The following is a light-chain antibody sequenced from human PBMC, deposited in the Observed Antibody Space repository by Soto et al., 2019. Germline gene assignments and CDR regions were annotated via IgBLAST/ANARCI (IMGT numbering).Light chain of an antibody. CDR1: QSVNSN. Sequence: EIVMTQSPATLSMSPGERATLFCRASQSVNSNLAWYQQKPGQAPRLLIFGSSTRATGIPARFSGSGSGTDFTLTISSLQSEDFAVYYCQQYNNWPPLTVGGGTKVEIK. V-gene: IGKV3-15*01. CDR2: GSS. J-gene: IGKJ4*01. CDR3: QQYNNWPPLT.